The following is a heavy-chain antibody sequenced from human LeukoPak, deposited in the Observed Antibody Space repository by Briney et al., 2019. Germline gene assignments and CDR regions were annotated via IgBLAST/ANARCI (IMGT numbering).Heavy chain of an antibody. CDR3: VMNWGTGRTLDY. CDR1: GGSFSSYY. CDR2: INHSGST. D-gene: IGHD7-27*01. V-gene: IGHV4-34*01. J-gene: IGHJ4*02. Sequence: SETLSLTCAVYGGSFSSYYWTWIRQPPGKGLEWIGEINHSGSTNYNPSLKSRVTISVDTSKNQFSLKLSSVTAADTAVYYCVMNWGTGRTLDYWGQGNLVTVSS.